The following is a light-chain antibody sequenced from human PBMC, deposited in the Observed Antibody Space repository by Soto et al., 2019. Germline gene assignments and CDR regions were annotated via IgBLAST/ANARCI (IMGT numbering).Light chain of an antibody. V-gene: IGKV1-5*01. J-gene: IGKJ1*01. CDR1: QSISQW. CDR2: EAS. CDR3: QQYNGYAWT. Sequence: DIQMTQSPSTLSASVGDRVAITCRASQSISQWVAWYQQKPGRAPELLIYEASKLKSGVPSRFSGSGSETEFSLSITSLQPDDSAMYYCQQYNGYAWTFGRGTKVEIK.